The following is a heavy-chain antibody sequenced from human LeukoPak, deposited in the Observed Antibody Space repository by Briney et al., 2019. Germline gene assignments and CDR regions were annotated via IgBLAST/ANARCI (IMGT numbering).Heavy chain of an antibody. CDR3: AKDSGGYLSSYYYGMDV. J-gene: IGHJ6*02. D-gene: IGHD3-10*01. CDR1: GFTFSNYA. Sequence: GGSLRLSCTASGFTFSNYAMHWVRQAPGKGLEWVAVISYDGSNKYYADSVKGRFTISRDNSKNTLYLQMNSLRTEDTALYYCAKDSGGYLSSYYYGMDVWGQGTTVTVSS. CDR2: ISYDGSNK. V-gene: IGHV3-30-3*01.